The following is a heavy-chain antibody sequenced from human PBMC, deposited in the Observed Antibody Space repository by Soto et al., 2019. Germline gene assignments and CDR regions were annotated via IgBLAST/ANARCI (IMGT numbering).Heavy chain of an antibody. V-gene: IGHV3-7*05. J-gene: IGHJ4*02. CDR2: INQDGSAK. CDR1: GFXXXXXW. Sequence: EVQLVESGGGLXXXGGSXXLSCAVSGFXXXXXWMSXXRQTPGKGLEWVANINQDGSAKNYVDSVKGRFTISRDNAKNSLYLEMNSLRVEDTAVYYCAGNERWGQGTLVTVSS. CDR3: AGNER.